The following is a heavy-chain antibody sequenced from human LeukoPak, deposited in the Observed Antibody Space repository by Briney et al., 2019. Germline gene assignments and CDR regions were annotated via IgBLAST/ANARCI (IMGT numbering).Heavy chain of an antibody. CDR2: IKQDGSEK. D-gene: IGHD6-6*01. CDR1: GFTFSSYW. CDR3: AREAARSGAYYYYYYMDV. J-gene: IGHJ6*03. Sequence: PGGSLRLSCAASGFTFSSYWMSWVRQAPGKWLEWVASIKQDGSEKYYVDSVKGRFTISRDNAKNSLYLQMNSLRAEDTAVYYSAREAARSGAYYYYYYMDVWGKGTTVTVSS. V-gene: IGHV3-7*01.